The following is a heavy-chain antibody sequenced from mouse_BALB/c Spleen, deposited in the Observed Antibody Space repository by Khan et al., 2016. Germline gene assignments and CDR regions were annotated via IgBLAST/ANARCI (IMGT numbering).Heavy chain of an antibody. J-gene: IGHJ2*01. V-gene: IGHV5-17*02. CDR1: GFTFSNFG. CDR3: GRGDF. CDR2: ISSGSSTI. Sequence: EVELVESGGGLVQPGGSRKLSCAASGFTFSNFGMHWVRQAPEKGLEWVAFISSGSSTIYYAATVKGRFTVSRDNPKNTLFLQMTSLGSGDTAMYYCGRGDFWGQGTTLTVSS.